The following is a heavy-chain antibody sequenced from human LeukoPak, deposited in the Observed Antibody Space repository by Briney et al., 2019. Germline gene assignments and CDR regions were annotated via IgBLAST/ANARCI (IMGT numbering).Heavy chain of an antibody. Sequence: SRTLSLTCAVTGGSISSSNWWGWVRPPPGKGLEGIGEIYHSGSNSYTRSLKSRVTKPVDKSKDQVSLQLGSVAAADTAVYYCASDWYGSGSYSNWCDPWGQGTLVTVSS. J-gene: IGHJ5*02. D-gene: IGHD3-10*01. CDR3: ASDWYGSGSYSNWCDP. CDR2: IYHSGSN. V-gene: IGHV4-4*02. CDR1: GGSISSSNW.